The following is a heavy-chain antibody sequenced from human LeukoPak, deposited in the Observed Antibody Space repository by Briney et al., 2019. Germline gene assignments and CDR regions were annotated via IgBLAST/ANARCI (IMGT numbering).Heavy chain of an antibody. D-gene: IGHD3-22*01. V-gene: IGHV3-30*02. CDR2: IRFDGSNK. CDR3: AKDHYDGSGETWFDP. Sequence: PGGSLRLSCAASGFTFSSYGMHWVRQAPGKGLEWVAFIRFDGSNKYYADSVKGRFTISRDNSKNTLYLQMNSLRAEDTAVYYCAKDHYDGSGETWFDPWGQGTLVTVSS. J-gene: IGHJ5*02. CDR1: GFTFSSYG.